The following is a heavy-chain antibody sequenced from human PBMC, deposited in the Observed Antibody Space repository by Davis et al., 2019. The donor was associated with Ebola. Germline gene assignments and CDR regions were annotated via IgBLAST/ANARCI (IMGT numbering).Heavy chain of an antibody. Sequence: GESLKISCAASGFTFSSYWMHWVRQAPGKGLVWVSRINSDGSSTSYADSVKGRFTISRDNAKNTLYLQMYSLRAEDTAVYYCASGRGYSYVDHWGQGTLVTVSS. D-gene: IGHD5-18*01. J-gene: IGHJ4*02. CDR3: ASGRGYSYVDH. CDR1: GFTFSSYW. CDR2: INSDGSST. V-gene: IGHV3-74*01.